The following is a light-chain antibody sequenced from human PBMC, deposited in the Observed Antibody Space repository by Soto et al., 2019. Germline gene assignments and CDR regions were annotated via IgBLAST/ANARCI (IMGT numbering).Light chain of an antibody. J-gene: IGKJ4*01. CDR3: QQSHSTPRT. CDR2: SAS. CDR1: QYISVF. Sequence: DIQMTQSPPSLSASVGDRVTISCRASQYISVFLNWYHQKSGLAPHLLIYSASTLQSGVPSRFSGSGSGTDFTLTISSLQPEDFGTYYCQQSHSTPRTFGGGTKVAV. V-gene: IGKV1-39*01.